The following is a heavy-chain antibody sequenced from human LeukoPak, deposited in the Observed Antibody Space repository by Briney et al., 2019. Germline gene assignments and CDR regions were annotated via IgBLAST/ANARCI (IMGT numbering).Heavy chain of an antibody. CDR2: MNPNSGNT. V-gene: IGHV1-8*03. CDR1: GYTFTSYD. J-gene: IGHJ4*02. CDR3: ARGTSYYYDSSGFPAS. Sequence: ASVKVSCKASGYTFTSYDINWVRQATGQGLEWMGWMNPNSGNTGYAQKFQGRVTITRNTSISTAYMELSSLRSEDTAVYYCARGTSYYYDSSGFPASWGQGTLVTVSS. D-gene: IGHD3-22*01.